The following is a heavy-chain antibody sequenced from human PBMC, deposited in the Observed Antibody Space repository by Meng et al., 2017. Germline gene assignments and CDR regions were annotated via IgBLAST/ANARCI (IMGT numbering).Heavy chain of an antibody. CDR1: GGSISSYY. CDR3: ARGGLWFGEISSYYYYGMDV. J-gene: IGHJ6*02. V-gene: IGHV4-59*01. Sequence: SETLSLTCTVSGGSISSYYWSWIRQPPGKGLEWIGYIYYSGSTNYNPSLKSRVTISVDTSKNQFSLRLSSVTAADTAVYYCARGGLWFGEISSYYYYGMDVWAQGTSAT. D-gene: IGHD3-10*01. CDR2: IYYSGST.